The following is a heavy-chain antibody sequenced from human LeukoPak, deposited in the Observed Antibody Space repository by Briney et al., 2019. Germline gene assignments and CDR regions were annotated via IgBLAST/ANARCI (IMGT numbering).Heavy chain of an antibody. J-gene: IGHJ3*02. V-gene: IGHV3-21*01. CDR2: GLGGASRT. CDR1: GFSFSTDG. Sequence: PGGSLRLSCSASGFSFSTDGMSWVRQAPGKGLEWVSGILGLGGASRTYYADSVKGRFTISRDNAKNSLYLQMNSLRAEDTAVYYCARDGRVLRFLEWPPRAFDIWGQGTMVTVSS. D-gene: IGHD3-3*01. CDR3: ARDGRVLRFLEWPPRAFDI.